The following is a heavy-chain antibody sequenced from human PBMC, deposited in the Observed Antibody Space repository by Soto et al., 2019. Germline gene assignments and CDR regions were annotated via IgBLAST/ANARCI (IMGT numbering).Heavy chain of an antibody. V-gene: IGHV3-23*01. CDR3: EKNRYHCTPQYHYFEY. D-gene: IGHD3-9*01. CDR2: ISGSGGNT. J-gene: IGHJ4*02. CDR1: GFTFSHYA. Sequence: GGSLRLSCAASGFTFSHYAMTWVRQAPGKGLEWVSSISGSGGNTYYADSVKGRFTISRDNSKNTLFLQMNSLRAEDTAVYYCEKNRYHCTPQYHYFEYWGQGA.